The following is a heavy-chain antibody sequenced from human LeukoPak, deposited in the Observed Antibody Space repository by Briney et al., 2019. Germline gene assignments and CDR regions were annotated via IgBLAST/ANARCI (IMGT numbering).Heavy chain of an antibody. V-gene: IGHV3-7*01. CDR2: INQDGGDR. D-gene: IGHD4-23*01. Sequence: PGGSLRLSCAASGFTFSGYWMGWVRQAPGKGLEWVANINQDGGDRNYVDSVKGRFTISRDNAKNSLYLQMNSLRAEDTAVYYCARDPHGGNSLGPWGQGTLATVSS. CDR3: ARDPHGGNSLGP. CDR1: GFTFSGYW. J-gene: IGHJ5*02.